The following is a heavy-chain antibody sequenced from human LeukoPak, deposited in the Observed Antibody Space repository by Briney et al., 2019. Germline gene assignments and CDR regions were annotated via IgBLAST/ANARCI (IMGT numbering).Heavy chain of an antibody. CDR3: ARDRYDILTALDY. V-gene: IGHV3-7*01. J-gene: IGHJ4*02. CDR2: IKQDGSEK. Sequence: GGSLRLSCAASGFTFSSYWMSWVRQAPGKGLEWVANIKQDGSEKYYVDSVKGRFTISRDNAKNSLYLQMNSLRAEDTAVYYCARDRYDILTALDYWGQGTLVTVSS. D-gene: IGHD3-9*01. CDR1: GFTFSSYW.